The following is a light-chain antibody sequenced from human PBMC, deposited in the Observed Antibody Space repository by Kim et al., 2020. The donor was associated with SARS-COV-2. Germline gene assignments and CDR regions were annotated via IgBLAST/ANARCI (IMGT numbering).Light chain of an antibody. CDR3: QTWGTGIQV. CDR1: SGHSRYA. Sequence: QLVLTQSPSASASLGASVKLTCTLSSGHSRYAIAWHQQQPDKGPRYLMKVNSDGSHSKGDGIPDRFSGSSSGAERYLTISSLQSEDEADYYCQTWGTGIQVFGGGTQLTVL. CDR2: VNSDGSH. V-gene: IGLV4-69*01. J-gene: IGLJ3*02.